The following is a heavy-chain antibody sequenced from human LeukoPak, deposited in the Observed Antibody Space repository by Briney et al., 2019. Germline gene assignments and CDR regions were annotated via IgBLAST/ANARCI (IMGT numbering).Heavy chain of an antibody. CDR1: GGTFSSYA. Sequence: GASVKVSCKASGGTFSSYAISWVRQAPGQGLEWMGGIIPIFGTANYAQKFQGRVTITTDESTSTAYMELSSLRSEDTAVYYCARVGEYSNYEAWFDPWGQGTLVTVSS. J-gene: IGHJ5*02. CDR2: IIPIFGTA. D-gene: IGHD4-11*01. V-gene: IGHV1-69*05. CDR3: ARVGEYSNYEAWFDP.